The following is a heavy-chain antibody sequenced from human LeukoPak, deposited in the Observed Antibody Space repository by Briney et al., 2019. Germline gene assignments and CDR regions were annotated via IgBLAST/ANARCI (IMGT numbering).Heavy chain of an antibody. J-gene: IGHJ4*02. CDR2: IYYSGST. CDR3: ARSSSSPILNFDY. V-gene: IGHV4-31*03. CDR1: GGSISSGGYY. D-gene: IGHD6-6*01. Sequence: SQTLSLTCTVSGGSISSGGYYWSWIRQHPGKGLEWIGYIYYSGSTYYNPSLKSRVTISVDTSKNQFSLKLSSVTAADTAVYYCARSSSSPILNFDYWGQGTLVTVSS.